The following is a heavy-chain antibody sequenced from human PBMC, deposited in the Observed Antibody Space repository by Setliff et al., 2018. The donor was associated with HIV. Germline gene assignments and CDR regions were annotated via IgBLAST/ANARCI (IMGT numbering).Heavy chain of an antibody. CDR2: INHRGST. CDR3: ARESPSSSWFYFDF. Sequence: TLSLTCAVYGGSFSDYYWTWICQSPGKGLEWIGEINHRGSTNYNPSLKSRVTVSVDTSKNQFSLKLGSVTAADTAVYYCARESPSSSWFYFDFWGQGTLVTVSS. V-gene: IGHV4-34*01. J-gene: IGHJ4*02. D-gene: IGHD6-13*01. CDR1: GGSFSDYY.